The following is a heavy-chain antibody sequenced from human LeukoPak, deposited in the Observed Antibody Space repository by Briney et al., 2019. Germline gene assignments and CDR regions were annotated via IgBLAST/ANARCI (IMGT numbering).Heavy chain of an antibody. CDR2: IHYTGST. CDR1: GGSINSYY. V-gene: IGHV4-59*01. Sequence: SETLSLTCTVSGGSINSYYWSWIRQPPGQGLECIGYIHYTGSTNYNPSLKSRVTISVDTSKSQFSLKLSSVTAADTAIYYCARGGYYGSGNDFRFDPWGQGTLVTVSS. J-gene: IGHJ5*02. CDR3: ARGGYYGSGNDFRFDP. D-gene: IGHD3-10*01.